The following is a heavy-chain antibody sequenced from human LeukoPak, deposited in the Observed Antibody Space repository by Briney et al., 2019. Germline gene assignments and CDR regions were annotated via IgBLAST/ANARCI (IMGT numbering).Heavy chain of an antibody. CDR2: IYYSGST. CDR3: ARHRQVQLFSAAKETFDP. Sequence: SETLSLTCTVSGGSISSSSYYWGWIRQPPGKGLEWIGSIYYSGSTYYNPSLKSRVTISVDTSKNQFSLKLSSVTAADTAVYYCARHRQVQLFSAAKETFDPWGQGTLVTVSS. D-gene: IGHD5-18*01. J-gene: IGHJ5*02. CDR1: GGSISSSSYY. V-gene: IGHV4-39*01.